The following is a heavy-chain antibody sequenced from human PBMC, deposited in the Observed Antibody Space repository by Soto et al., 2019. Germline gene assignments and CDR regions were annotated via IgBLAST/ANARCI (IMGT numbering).Heavy chain of an antibody. CDR1: GFTFSSYA. J-gene: IGHJ4*02. D-gene: IGHD2-15*01. CDR2: ISGSGGST. Sequence: GGSLRLSCAASGFTFSSYAMSWVRQAPGKGLEWVSAISGSGGSTYYADSVKGRFTISRDNSKNTLYLQMNSLRAEDTVVYYCAKDQRYCSGGSCYFGPWGQGTLVTV. CDR3: AKDQRYCSGGSCYFGP. V-gene: IGHV3-23*01.